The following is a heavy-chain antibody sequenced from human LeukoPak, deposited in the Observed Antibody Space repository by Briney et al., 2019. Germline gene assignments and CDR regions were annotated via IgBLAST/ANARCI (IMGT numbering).Heavy chain of an antibody. CDR2: IIPIFGTA. CDR1: GGTFSSYA. V-gene: IGHV1-69*06. D-gene: IGHD2-2*01. CDR3: AREGVGYCSSTSCYGAMTYYFDY. Sequence: ASVKVSCKASGGTFSSYAISWVRQAPGQGLEWMGGIIPIFGTANYAQKFQGRVTITADKSTSTAYMELSSLRSEDTAVYYCAREGVGYCSSTSCYGAMTYYFDYWGQGTLVTVSS. J-gene: IGHJ4*02.